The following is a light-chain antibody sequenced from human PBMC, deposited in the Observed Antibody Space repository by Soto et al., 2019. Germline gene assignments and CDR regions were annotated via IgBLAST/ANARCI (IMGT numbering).Light chain of an antibody. Sequence: NFMLTQPHSVSESPGKTVTISCTRSSGSIANNYVQWYQQRPGSAPTTVIYENKLRPSGGPDRFSGSTDGSSNSPSLTNSGLQTEDEGGYYRQSYDADFVIFGGGTKLTVL. CDR1: SGSIANNY. V-gene: IGLV6-57*04. J-gene: IGLJ2*01. CDR2: ENK. CDR3: QSYDADFVI.